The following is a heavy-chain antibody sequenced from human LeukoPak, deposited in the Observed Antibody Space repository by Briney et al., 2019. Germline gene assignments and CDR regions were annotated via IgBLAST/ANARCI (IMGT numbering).Heavy chain of an antibody. D-gene: IGHD5-18*01. Sequence: ASVKVSCKASGYTFTGYYMHWVRQAPGQGLEWMGWINPNSGGTNYAQEFQGWVTMTRDTSISTAYMELSRLRSDDTAVYYCARDQGKWIQLWSFDYWGQGTLVTVSS. CDR2: INPNSGGT. V-gene: IGHV1-2*04. J-gene: IGHJ4*02. CDR1: GYTFTGYY. CDR3: ARDQGKWIQLWSFDY.